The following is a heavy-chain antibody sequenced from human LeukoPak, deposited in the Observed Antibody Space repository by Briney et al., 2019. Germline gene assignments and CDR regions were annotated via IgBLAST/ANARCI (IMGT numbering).Heavy chain of an antibody. CDR2: VYPGDSDT. V-gene: IGHV5-51*01. CDR1: GYTFSSYW. Sequence: GASLKISCKVSGYTFSSYWIGWVRQMPGKGLEWMGIVYPGDSDTRYSPSFQGQVTISADRSINTAYLQWSSLKASDTAMYYCARTADISTGFGSDYWGQGTLVTVSS. CDR3: ARTADISTGFGSDY. J-gene: IGHJ4*02. D-gene: IGHD3-9*01.